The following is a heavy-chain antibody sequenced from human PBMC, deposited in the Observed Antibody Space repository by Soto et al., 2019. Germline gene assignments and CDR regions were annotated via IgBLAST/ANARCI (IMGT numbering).Heavy chain of an antibody. D-gene: IGHD3-22*01. J-gene: IGHJ6*02. CDR2: INHSGST. V-gene: IGHV4-34*01. Sequence: SETLSLTCAVYGGSFSGYYWSWIRQPPGKGLEWIGEINHSGSTNYNPSLKSRVTISVDTSSNQFSLKLSSVTAADTAVYYCARLPYYYDSSGPYYYYYGMDVWGQGTTVTVSS. CDR3: ARLPYYYDSSGPYYYYYGMDV. CDR1: GGSFSGYY.